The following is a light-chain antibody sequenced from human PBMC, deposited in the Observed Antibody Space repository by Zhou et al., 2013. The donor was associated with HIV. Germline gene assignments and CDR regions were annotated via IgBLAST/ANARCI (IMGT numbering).Light chain of an antibody. CDR2: DAS. V-gene: IGKV3-20*01. CDR3: QQYGSSPWT. CDR1: QSLSST. J-gene: IGKJ1*01. Sequence: EIVMTQSPATLSVSPGERATLSCRASQSLSSTLAWYQQKPGQAPRLLISDASTRPTGIPDRFSGSGSGTDFTLTISRLEPEDSAVYHCQQYGSSPWTFGQGTKVEIK.